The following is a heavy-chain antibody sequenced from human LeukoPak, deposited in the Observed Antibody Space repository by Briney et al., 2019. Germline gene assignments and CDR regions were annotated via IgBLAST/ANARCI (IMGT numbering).Heavy chain of an antibody. Sequence: GGSLRLSCAASGFTLSLYSMTCVRQARGKGLDCVSSITGINNYIYYADSLKERFIISRESAKNSLYLQMNSLRADDTAVYYCARTLATVNAFDIWGQGTLVTVSS. V-gene: IGHV3-21*01. CDR3: ARTLATVNAFDI. J-gene: IGHJ3*02. CDR2: ITGINNYI. CDR1: GFTLSLYS. D-gene: IGHD4-11*01.